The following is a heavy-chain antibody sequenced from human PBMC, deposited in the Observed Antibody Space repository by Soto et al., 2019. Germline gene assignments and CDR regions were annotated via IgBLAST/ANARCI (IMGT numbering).Heavy chain of an antibody. CDR2: ISRLDNP. J-gene: IGHJ4*02. CDR3: ARGSVYDPFYY. D-gene: IGHD5-12*01. Sequence: SETLSLTCTVSGGSMSYGGFSCSWIRQSPGKGLEWIGYISRLDNPYFHPSFKSRVAMSIDTSGTQFYSNLRSMTAADRAVYYCARGSVYDPFYYRGQGGLCTV. CDR1: GGSMSYGGFS. V-gene: IGHV4-30-2*06.